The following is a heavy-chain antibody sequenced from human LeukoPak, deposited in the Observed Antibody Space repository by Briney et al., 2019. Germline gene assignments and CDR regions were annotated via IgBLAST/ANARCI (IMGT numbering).Heavy chain of an antibody. Sequence: GGSLRLSCAASGFTFSSYSMNWVRQAPGKGLEWVSSISSSSSYICYADSVKGRFTISRDNAKNSLYLQMNSLRAEDTAVYYCAILEMATSYYYYMDVWGKGTTVTVSS. CDR2: ISSSSSYI. CDR1: GFTFSSYS. CDR3: AILEMATSYYYYMDV. V-gene: IGHV3-21*01. J-gene: IGHJ6*03. D-gene: IGHD5-24*01.